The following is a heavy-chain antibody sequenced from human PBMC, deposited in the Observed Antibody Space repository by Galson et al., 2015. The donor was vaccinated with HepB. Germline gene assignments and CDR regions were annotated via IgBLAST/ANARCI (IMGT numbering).Heavy chain of an antibody. CDR3: AKHVAGFRSVYYSSLDV. CDR1: GFTFSSYG. J-gene: IGHJ6*02. D-gene: IGHD2-21*01. CDR2: IWNDGSTK. Sequence: SLRLSCAASGFTFSSYGMHWVRQAPGKGLEWVSDIWNDGSTKYYADSVKGRFTISRDNSKNTLYLQMNSLRAEDTAVYYCAKHVAGFRSVYYSSLDVWGQGTTVTVSS. V-gene: IGHV3-33*06.